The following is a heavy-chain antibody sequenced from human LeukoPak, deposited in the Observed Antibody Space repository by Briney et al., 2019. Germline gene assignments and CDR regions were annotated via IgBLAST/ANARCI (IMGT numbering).Heavy chain of an antibody. V-gene: IGHV5-51*01. D-gene: IGHD6-19*01. CDR3: ARFSSGWFILDY. CDR2: IYPADSET. Sequence: GESLKISCKGSGYSFTNYWIGWVRQLPGKGLEWMRIIYPADSETRYSPSLQGQVTISADKSISTAYLQWSSLRASDTAMYYCARFSSGWFILDYWGQGTLVTVSS. CDR1: GYSFTNYW. J-gene: IGHJ4*02.